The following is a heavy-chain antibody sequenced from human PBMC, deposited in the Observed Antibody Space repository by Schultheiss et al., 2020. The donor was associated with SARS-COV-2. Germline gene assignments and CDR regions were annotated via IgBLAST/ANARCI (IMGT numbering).Heavy chain of an antibody. Sequence: SETLSLTCTVSGGSISSGGYYWSWIRQPPGKGLEWIGYIYYSGSTNYNPSLKSRVTISVDTSKNQFSLKLSSVTAADTAVYYCARVKIAAARDNAFDIWGQGTMVTVSS. D-gene: IGHD6-13*01. CDR1: GGSISSGGYY. CDR3: ARVKIAAARDNAFDI. CDR2: IYYSGST. J-gene: IGHJ3*02. V-gene: IGHV4-61*08.